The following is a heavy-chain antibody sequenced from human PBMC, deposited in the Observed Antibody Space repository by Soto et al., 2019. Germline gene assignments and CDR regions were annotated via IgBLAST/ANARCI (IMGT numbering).Heavy chain of an antibody. J-gene: IGHJ4*02. CDR3: ARQSVGTYGSGSYFDY. V-gene: IGHV4-59*08. Sequence: QVQLQESGPGLVKPSETLSLTCTVSGGSISSYYWSWIRQPPGKGLKWIGYIYYSGSTNYNPSLMSRATISVDTSKNQFTRKLSSVTAADTAVYYCARQSVGTYGSGSYFDYWGQGTRVTVSS. CDR2: IYYSGST. D-gene: IGHD3-10*01. CDR1: GGSISSYY.